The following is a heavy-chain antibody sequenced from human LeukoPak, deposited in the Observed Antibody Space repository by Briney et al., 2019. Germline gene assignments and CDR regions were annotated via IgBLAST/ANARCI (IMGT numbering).Heavy chain of an antibody. CDR1: GGTFSSYT. J-gene: IGHJ4*02. CDR2: MIPILGIA. V-gene: IGHV1-69*02. Sequence: SVKVSCKASGGTFSSYTISWVRQAPGQGLEWMGRMIPILGIANYAQKFQGRVTITADKSTSTAYMELSSLRSEDTAVYYCADHSSSWTFDYWGQGTLVTVSS. CDR3: ADHSSSWTFDY. D-gene: IGHD6-13*01.